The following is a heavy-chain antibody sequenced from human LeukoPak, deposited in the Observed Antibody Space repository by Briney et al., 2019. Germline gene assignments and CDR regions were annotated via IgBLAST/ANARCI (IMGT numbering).Heavy chain of an antibody. Sequence: GGSLRLSCTASGFTFGNYAMSWVRQAPGKGLEWVSFIRSKAYGGTTEYAASVKGRFTISRDDSKSIAYLQMNSLKTEDTAVYYCTRVSLVAASVFFDYWGQGTLVTVSS. V-gene: IGHV3-49*04. D-gene: IGHD2-15*01. CDR1: GFTFGNYA. CDR3: TRVSLVAASVFFDY. J-gene: IGHJ4*02. CDR2: IRSKAYGGTT.